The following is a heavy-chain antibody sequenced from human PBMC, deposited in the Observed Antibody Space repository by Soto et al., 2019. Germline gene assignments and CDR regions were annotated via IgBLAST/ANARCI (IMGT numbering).Heavy chain of an antibody. CDR2: ISSSSSYI. CDR3: ARVGVAAAGYMDV. CDR1: GFTFSSYS. J-gene: IGHJ6*03. D-gene: IGHD6-13*01. V-gene: IGHV3-21*01. Sequence: GGSLRLSCAASGFTFSSYSMNWVRQAPGKGLEWVSSISSSSSYIYYADSVKDRFTISRDNAKNSLYLQMNSLRAEDTAVYYCARVGVAAAGYMDVWGKGTTVTVSS.